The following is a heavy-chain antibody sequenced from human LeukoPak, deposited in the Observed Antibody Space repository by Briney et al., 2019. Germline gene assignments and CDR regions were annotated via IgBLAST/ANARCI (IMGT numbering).Heavy chain of an antibody. V-gene: IGHV3-21*04. CDR3: AKVLVQQQLGDFDY. D-gene: IGHD6-13*01. CDR1: GFTFSSYW. CDR2: ISSSSSYI. J-gene: IGHJ4*02. Sequence: SGGSLRLSCAASGFTFSSYWLHWVRQAPGKGLVWVSSISSSSSYIYYADSVKGRFTISRDNSKNTLYLQMNSLRAEDTAVYYCAKVLVQQQLGDFDYWGQGTLVTVSS.